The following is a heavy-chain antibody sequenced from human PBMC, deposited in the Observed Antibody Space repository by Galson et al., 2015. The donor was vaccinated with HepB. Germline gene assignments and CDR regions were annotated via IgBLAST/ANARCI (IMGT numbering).Heavy chain of an antibody. CDR3: ARDQYDILTGYYYYYYGMDV. J-gene: IGHJ6*02. CDR1: GFTFSSYS. D-gene: IGHD3-9*01. CDR2: ISSSSSYI. V-gene: IGHV3-21*01. Sequence: SLRLSCAASGFTFSSYSMNWVHQAPGKGLEWVSSISSSSSYIYYADSVKGRFTISRDNAKNSLYLQMNSLRAEDTAVYYCARDQYDILTGYYYYYYGMDVWGQGTTVTVSS.